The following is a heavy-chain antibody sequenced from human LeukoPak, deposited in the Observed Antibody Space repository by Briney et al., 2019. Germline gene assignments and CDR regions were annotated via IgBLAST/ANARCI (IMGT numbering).Heavy chain of an antibody. CDR2: ISSSGSTI. V-gene: IGHV3-48*03. Sequence: GGSLRLSCAASGFTFSSYEMNWVRQAPGKGLEWVSYISSSGSTIYYADSVKGRFTISRDSAKNSLYLQMNSLRAEDTAVYYCAGKAWLSNDYWGQGTLVTVSS. D-gene: IGHD3-22*01. J-gene: IGHJ4*02. CDR1: GFTFSSYE. CDR3: AGKAWLSNDY.